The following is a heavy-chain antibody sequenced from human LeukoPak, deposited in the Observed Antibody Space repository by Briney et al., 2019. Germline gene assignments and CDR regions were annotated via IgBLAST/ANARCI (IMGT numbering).Heavy chain of an antibody. J-gene: IGHJ3*02. D-gene: IGHD1-26*01. CDR2: IDPNSGGT. CDR1: GYTFTGYY. V-gene: IGHV1-2*02. Sequence: ASVKVSCKASGYTFTGYYMHWVRQAPGQGLEWMGWIDPNSGGTNYAQKFQGRVTMTRDTSISTAYMELSRLRSDDTAVYYCARGLVGAFDAFDIWGQGTMVTVSS. CDR3: ARGLVGAFDAFDI.